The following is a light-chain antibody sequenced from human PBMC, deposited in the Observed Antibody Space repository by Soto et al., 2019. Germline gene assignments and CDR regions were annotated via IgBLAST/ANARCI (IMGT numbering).Light chain of an antibody. J-gene: IGKJ1*01. V-gene: IGKV1-13*02. Sequence: IEMTQSPSSLSASVGDRVTITCRASQGISSALAWYQQKPGKAPKRLIYDDSSLESGVPSRFSGSGSGTDFTLTITSRQHEECAIYYCQQANSFTWTFGQGTKVDI. CDR2: DDS. CDR3: QQANSFTWT. CDR1: QGISSA.